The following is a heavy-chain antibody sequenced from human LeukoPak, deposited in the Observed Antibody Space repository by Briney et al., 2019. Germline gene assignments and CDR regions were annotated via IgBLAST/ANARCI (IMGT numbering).Heavy chain of an antibody. CDR2: ISGIGGNT. Sequence: GGSLRLSCAASGFTFISYAMTWVRQAPGKGLEWVSSISGIGGNTYYADSVKGRFTISRDNSKNTLYLQMNSLRAEDTAVYYCALEPGYGSGGLGYWGKGTLVTASS. CDR1: GFTFISYA. D-gene: IGHD6-19*01. CDR3: ALEPGYGSGGLGY. V-gene: IGHV3-23*01. J-gene: IGHJ4*02.